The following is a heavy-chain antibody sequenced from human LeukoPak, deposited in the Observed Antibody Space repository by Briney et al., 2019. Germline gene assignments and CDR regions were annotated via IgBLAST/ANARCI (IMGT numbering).Heavy chain of an antibody. V-gene: IGHV3-64*01. J-gene: IGHJ5*02. CDR1: GFTFSSYA. CDR3: AKPSGYEGGWFDP. D-gene: IGHD5-12*01. CDR2: ISSNGGST. Sequence: PGGSLRLSCAASGFTFSSYAMYWVRQAPGKGLEYVSAISSNGGSTYYANSVKGRFTISRDNSKNTLYLQMGSLRAEDTAVYYCAKPSGYEGGWFDPWGQGTLVTVSS.